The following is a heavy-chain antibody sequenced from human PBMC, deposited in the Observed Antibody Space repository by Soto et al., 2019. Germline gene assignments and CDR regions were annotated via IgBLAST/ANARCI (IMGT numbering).Heavy chain of an antibody. CDR1: GFPFSSYA. J-gene: IGHJ4*02. Sequence: GGSLSLSCSASGFPFSSYAMHWVRQAPGKGLEYVSAISSNGGSTYCADSVKGRFTISRDNSKNTLYLQMSSLRAEDTAVYYCVKDQGSGYYLYWGQGTLVTVSS. V-gene: IGHV3-64D*08. CDR2: ISSNGGST. D-gene: IGHD3-22*01. CDR3: VKDQGSGYYLY.